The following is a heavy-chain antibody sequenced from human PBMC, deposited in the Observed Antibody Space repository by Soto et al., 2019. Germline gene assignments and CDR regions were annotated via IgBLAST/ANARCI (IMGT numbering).Heavy chain of an antibody. CDR1: GFTFSSYA. J-gene: IGHJ4*02. CDR3: VKGGSFGGVIVTFGGY. Sequence: RXSCSASGFTFSSYAMHWVRQAPGKGLEYVSAISSNGGSTYYADSVKGRFTISRDNSKNTLYLQMSSLRAEDTAVYYCVKGGSFGGVIVTFGGYWGQGTLVTVSS. CDR2: ISSNGGST. V-gene: IGHV3-64D*06. D-gene: IGHD3-16*02.